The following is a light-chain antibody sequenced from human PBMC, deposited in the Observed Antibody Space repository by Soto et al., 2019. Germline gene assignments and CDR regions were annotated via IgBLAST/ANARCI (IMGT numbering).Light chain of an antibody. Sequence: EIVLTQSPGTLSLSPGERATLSCRASQSVSSNYLAWYQQKPGQAPRLLIYGASSRATGIPDRFSGSGSGTDFPLAISRLGPEDFAVYYCQHSGRSAYTFGQGATLEIK. J-gene: IGKJ2*01. CDR3: QHSGRSAYT. V-gene: IGKV3-20*01. CDR2: GAS. CDR1: QSVSSNY.